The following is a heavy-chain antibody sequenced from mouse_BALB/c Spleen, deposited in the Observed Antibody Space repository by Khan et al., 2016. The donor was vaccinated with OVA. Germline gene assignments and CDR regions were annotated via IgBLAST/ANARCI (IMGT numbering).Heavy chain of an antibody. CDR3: ARGPPFMTKKGYYFDY. CDR1: GFTFSSYA. CDR2: ISSGGST. J-gene: IGHJ2*01. D-gene: IGHD1-1*01. Sequence: EVLLVEPGGGLVKPGGSLKLSCAASGFTFSSYAMSWVRQTPEKGLEWVASISSGGSTYYPDSVKGRFTIPRDNDRTILYLQMSSLTSENTSMYYCARGPPFMTKKGYYFDYLSQGTTLTVSS. V-gene: IGHV5-6-5*01.